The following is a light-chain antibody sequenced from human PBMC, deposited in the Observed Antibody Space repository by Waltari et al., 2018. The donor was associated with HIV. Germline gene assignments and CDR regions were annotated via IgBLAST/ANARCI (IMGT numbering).Light chain of an antibody. CDR3: QQYDNLPLT. J-gene: IGKJ3*01. CDR1: QDISNY. CDR2: DAS. Sequence: DIQMTQSPSSLSASVGDRVTITCQASQDISNYLNWHQQKPGKAPKLLIYDASNLETGVPSSFSGSGSGTDFTFTISSLQPEDIATYYCQQYDNLPLTFGPGTKVDIK. V-gene: IGKV1-33*01.